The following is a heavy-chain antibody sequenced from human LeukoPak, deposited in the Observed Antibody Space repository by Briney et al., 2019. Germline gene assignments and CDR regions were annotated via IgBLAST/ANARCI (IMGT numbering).Heavy chain of an antibody. CDR1: GYTFTGYY. Sequence: GASVKVSCKASGYTFTGYYIHWVRQAPGQGLEWMGWINPNSGGTNYAQKLQGRVTMTTDTSTSTAYMELRSLRSDDTAVYYCARAFTIFWEGPPYYGMDVWGQGTTVTVSS. CDR2: INPNSGGT. D-gene: IGHD3-9*01. CDR3: ARAFTIFWEGPPYYGMDV. V-gene: IGHV1-2*02. J-gene: IGHJ6*02.